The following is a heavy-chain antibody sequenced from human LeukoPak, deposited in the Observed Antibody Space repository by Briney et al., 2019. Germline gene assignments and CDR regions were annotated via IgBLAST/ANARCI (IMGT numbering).Heavy chain of an antibody. Sequence: SETPSLTCTVSGGSISSYYWSWIRQPPGKGLEWIGYIYYSGSTNYNPSLKSRVTISVDTSKNQFSLKLSSVTAADTAVYYCARALPELERRRQYYFDYWGQGTLVTVSS. CDR3: ARALPELERRRQYYFDY. CDR2: IYYSGST. J-gene: IGHJ4*02. D-gene: IGHD1-1*01. CDR1: GGSISSYY. V-gene: IGHV4-59*01.